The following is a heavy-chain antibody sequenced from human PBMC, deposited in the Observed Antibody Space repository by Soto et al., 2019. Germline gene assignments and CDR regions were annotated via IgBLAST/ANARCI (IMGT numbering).Heavy chain of an antibody. Sequence: QVQLVESGGGLVKPGGSLRLSCAASGFTFSDYYMTWIRQAPGKGLEWVSYITSSSSYTNYADSVKGRFTISRDNAKNSLYLQMNSLRAEDTAVYYCARGGTLGATPVDYWGQGTLVTVSS. J-gene: IGHJ4*02. CDR2: ITSSSSYT. CDR1: GFTFSDYY. CDR3: ARGGTLGATPVDY. D-gene: IGHD1-26*01. V-gene: IGHV3-11*05.